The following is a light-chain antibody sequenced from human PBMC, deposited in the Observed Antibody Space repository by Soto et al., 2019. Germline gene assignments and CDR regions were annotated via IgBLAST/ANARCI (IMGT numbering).Light chain of an antibody. CDR2: GAS. CDR3: QQYNNWPPWT. J-gene: IGKJ1*01. Sequence: MTQSPSTLSGSVGDRVTITCRASQTISSWLAWYQQKPGQAPRLLIYGASSRVTGFPARFSGSGSGTEFTLTISSLQSEDFAVYYCQQYNNWPPWTFGQGTKVDIK. V-gene: IGKV3-15*01. CDR1: QTISSW.